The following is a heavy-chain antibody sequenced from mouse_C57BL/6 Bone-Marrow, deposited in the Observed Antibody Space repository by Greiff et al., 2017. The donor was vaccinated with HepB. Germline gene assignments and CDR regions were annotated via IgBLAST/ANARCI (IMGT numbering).Heavy chain of an antibody. V-gene: IGHV1-64*01. CDR1: GYTFTSYW. J-gene: IGHJ4*01. CDR2: IHPNSGST. D-gene: IGHD1-1*01. Sequence: QVQLKQPGAELVKPGASVKLSCKASGYTFTSYWMHWVKQRPGQGLEWIGMIHPNSGSTNYNEKFKSKATLTVDKSSSTAYMQLSSLTSEDSAVYYCARSVTTVVAYYAMDYWGQGTSVTVSS. CDR3: ARSVTTVVAYYAMDY.